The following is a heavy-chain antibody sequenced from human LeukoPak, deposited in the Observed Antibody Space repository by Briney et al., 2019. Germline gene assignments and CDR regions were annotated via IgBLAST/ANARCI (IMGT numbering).Heavy chain of an antibody. J-gene: IGHJ4*02. V-gene: IGHV4-4*02. CDR1: GGSISSKNW. D-gene: IGHD5-12*01. CDR2: IYYSGST. CDR3: ARDSPDSGYDYFDY. Sequence: PSETLSLTCAVSGGSISSKNWWSWVRQPPGKGLEWIGEIYYSGSTNYNPSLKSRVTISVDTSKIQFSLKLSSVTAADTAVYYCARDSPDSGYDYFDYWGQGTLVTVSS.